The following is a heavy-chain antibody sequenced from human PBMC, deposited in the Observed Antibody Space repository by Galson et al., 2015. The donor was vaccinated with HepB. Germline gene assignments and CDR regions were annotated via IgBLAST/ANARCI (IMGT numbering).Heavy chain of an antibody. CDR3: ARGDSVVLPTPMPPYYGMDV. CDR1: GGIFSNYA. CDR2: ITPLFDIT. V-gene: IGHV1-69*13. J-gene: IGHJ6*02. Sequence: SVKVSCKASGGIFSNYAISWVRRAPGQGLEWMGGITPLFDITNYAQNFQDRVTLSADESTSTVYMELSSLRSEDTAMYYCARGDSVVLPTPMPPYYGMDVWGQGTTVTVSS. D-gene: IGHD2-2*01.